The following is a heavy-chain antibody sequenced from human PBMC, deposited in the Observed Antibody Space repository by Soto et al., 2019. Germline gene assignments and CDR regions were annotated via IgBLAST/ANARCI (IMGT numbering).Heavy chain of an antibody. CDR3: ARDRETQNYYDSSGYYPLDY. D-gene: IGHD3-22*01. CDR1: GGTFSSYA. J-gene: IGHJ4*02. V-gene: IGHV1-69*13. Sequence: ASVKVSCKASGGTFSSYAISWVRQAPGQGLEWMGGIIPIFGTANYAQKFQGRVTITADESTSTAYMELSSLRSEDTAVYYCARDRETQNYYDSSGYYPLDYWGQGTLVTVS. CDR2: IIPIFGTA.